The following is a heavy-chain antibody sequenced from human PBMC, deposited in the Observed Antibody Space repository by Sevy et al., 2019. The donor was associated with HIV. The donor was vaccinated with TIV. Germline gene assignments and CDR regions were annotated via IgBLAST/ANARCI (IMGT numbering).Heavy chain of an antibody. CDR1: GGTFSSYA. Sequence: ASVKVSCKASGGTFSSYAISWVRQAPGQGLEWMGGIIPIFGTANYAQKFQGRVTITADESTSTAYMELSSLRSEDTAVYYCARTGSYYRTYDAFDIWGQGTMVTVSS. J-gene: IGHJ3*02. CDR3: ARTGSYYRTYDAFDI. V-gene: IGHV1-69*13. D-gene: IGHD1-26*01. CDR2: IIPIFGTA.